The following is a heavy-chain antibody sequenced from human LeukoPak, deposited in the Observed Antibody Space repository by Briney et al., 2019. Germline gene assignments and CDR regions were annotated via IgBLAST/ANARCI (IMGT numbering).Heavy chain of an antibody. Sequence: ASVKVSCKASGYTFTDYYMHWVRQAPGQGLEYMGWINPNTGGTSYAQKFQGRVTMTRDTSISTSYMDLSGLISDDTAVYYCARADSASYFDSWGQGTLVTVSS. CDR2: INPNTGGT. D-gene: IGHD1-26*01. V-gene: IGHV1-2*02. J-gene: IGHJ4*02. CDR1: GYTFTDYY. CDR3: ARADSASYFDS.